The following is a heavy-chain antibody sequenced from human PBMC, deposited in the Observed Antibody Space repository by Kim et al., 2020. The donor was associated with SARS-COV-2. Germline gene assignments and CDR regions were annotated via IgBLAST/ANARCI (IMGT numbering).Heavy chain of an antibody. D-gene: IGHD3-10*01. V-gene: IGHV6-1*01. CDR3: ARGTSSGGMDV. Sequence: DNAESVKSRITIYSATSKNRFSLQLNSVTPEDTAVYYCARGTSSGGMDVWGQGTTVTVSS. J-gene: IGHJ6*02.